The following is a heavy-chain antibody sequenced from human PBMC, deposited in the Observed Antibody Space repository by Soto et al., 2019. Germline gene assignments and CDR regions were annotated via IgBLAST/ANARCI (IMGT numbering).Heavy chain of an antibody. D-gene: IGHD6-13*01. CDR1: GFSLSNARMG. CDR3: ARIISYSSSWTDNWFDP. CDR2: IFSNDEK. J-gene: IGHJ5*02. Sequence: SGPTLVNPTETLTLTCTVSGFSLSNARMGVSWIRQPPGKALEWLAHIFSNDEKSYSTSLKSRLTISKDTSKSQVVLTMTNMDPVDTATYYCARIISYSSSWTDNWFDPWGQGTLVTVSS. V-gene: IGHV2-26*01.